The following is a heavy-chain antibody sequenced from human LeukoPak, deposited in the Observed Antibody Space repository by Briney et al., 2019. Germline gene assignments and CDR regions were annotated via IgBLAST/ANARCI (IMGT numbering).Heavy chain of an antibody. CDR1: GFTFSSYG. Sequence: GGSLRLSCAASGFTFSSYGMHWVRQAPGKGLEWVAVISYDGSNKYYADSVKGRFTISRDNSKNTLYLQMNSLRAEDTAVYYCAKDPYSGYYFDYWGQGTLVTVSS. V-gene: IGHV3-30*18. CDR3: AKDPYSGYYFDY. CDR2: ISYDGSNK. D-gene: IGHD6-25*01. J-gene: IGHJ4*02.